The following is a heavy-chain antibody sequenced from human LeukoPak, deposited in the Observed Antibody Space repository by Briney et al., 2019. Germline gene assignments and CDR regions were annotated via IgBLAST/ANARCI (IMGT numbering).Heavy chain of an antibody. CDR2: ISSSSSYT. D-gene: IGHD3-9*01. CDR3: ASDILTGYRNFQH. V-gene: IGHV3-11*06. Sequence: PGGSLRLSCAASGFTFSDYYMSWIRQAPGKGLEWVSYISSSSSYTNYADSVKGRFTISRDNAKNSLYLLMNSLRAEDTAVYYCASDILTGYRNFQHWGQGTLVTVSS. CDR1: GFTFSDYY. J-gene: IGHJ1*01.